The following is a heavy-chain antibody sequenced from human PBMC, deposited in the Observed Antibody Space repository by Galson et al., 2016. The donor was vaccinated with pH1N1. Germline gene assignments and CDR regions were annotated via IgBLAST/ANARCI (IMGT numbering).Heavy chain of an antibody. CDR3: ARRSAVAGVDE. D-gene: IGHD6-19*01. Sequence: QSGAEVKKPGESLKISCQGSGYSFSSHWIGWVRQMPGKGLEWMGIIYPGDSDTKYSPSFQGQVTFSADKSINTAYLQWSRLKASDTAMYFCARRSAVAGVDERGQGALVTVSS. V-gene: IGHV5-51*03. CDR1: GYSFSSHW. J-gene: IGHJ4*02. CDR2: IYPGDSDT.